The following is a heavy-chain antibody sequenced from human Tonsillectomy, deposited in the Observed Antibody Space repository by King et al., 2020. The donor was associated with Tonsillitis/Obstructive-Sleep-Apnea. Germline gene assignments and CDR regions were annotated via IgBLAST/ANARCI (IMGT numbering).Heavy chain of an antibody. CDR3: VRGRFTWEFDY. CDR2: INSDGSAT. D-gene: IGHD1-26*01. V-gene: IGHV3-74*01. CDR1: GFTFRSYW. Sequence: EVQLVESGGGLVQPGGSLRLSCAASGFTFRSYWMHWVRQTPGKGLVWVSHINSDGSATSYADSVKGRFTISRDNAKNTLYLQMNSLRVEDTAVYYCVRGRFTWEFDYWGQGTLVTVSS. J-gene: IGHJ4*02.